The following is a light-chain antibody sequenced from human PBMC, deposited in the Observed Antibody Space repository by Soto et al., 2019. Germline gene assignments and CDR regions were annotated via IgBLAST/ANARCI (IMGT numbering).Light chain of an antibody. V-gene: IGLV4-60*03. CDR3: ETWDSNTRV. CDR2: LEGSGNY. CDR1: SGHSSYI. J-gene: IGLJ3*02. Sequence: QPVLTQSSSASASLGSSVKLTCTLSSGHSSYIIAWHQQQPGKAPRYLMKLEGSGNYNKGSGVPDRFSGSSSRADRYLGISNLQSEDEADYYCETWDSNTRVFGGGTKLTVL.